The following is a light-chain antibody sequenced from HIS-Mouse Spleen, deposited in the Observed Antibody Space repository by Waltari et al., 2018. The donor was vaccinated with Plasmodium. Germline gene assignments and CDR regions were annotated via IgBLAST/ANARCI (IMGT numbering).Light chain of an antibody. Sequence: AIRMTQSPSSFSASTGDRVTITCRASQGISSYLAWYQQKPGKAPKLLIYAASTLQSGVLSRFSGSGSGTDVTLTISCLQSEDFATYYCQQYYSYPYTFGQGTKLEIK. CDR1: QGISSY. J-gene: IGKJ2*01. CDR3: QQYYSYPYT. CDR2: AAS. V-gene: IGKV1-8*01.